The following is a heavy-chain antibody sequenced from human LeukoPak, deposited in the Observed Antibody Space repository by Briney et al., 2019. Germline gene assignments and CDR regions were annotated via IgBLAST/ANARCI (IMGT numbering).Heavy chain of an antibody. CDR2: ISAYNGNT. Sequence: ASVKVSCKASGYTFTSYGISWVRQAPGQGLEWIGWISAYNGNTNYAQKLQGRVTMTTDTSTSTAYMELRSLRSDDTAVYYCARPPEAYYYDSSGYYLDYWGQGTLVTVSS. J-gene: IGHJ4*02. CDR3: ARPPEAYYYDSSGYYLDY. D-gene: IGHD3-22*01. V-gene: IGHV1-18*01. CDR1: GYTFTSYG.